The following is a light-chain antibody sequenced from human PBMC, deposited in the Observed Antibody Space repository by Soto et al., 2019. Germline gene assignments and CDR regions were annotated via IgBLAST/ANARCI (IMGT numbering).Light chain of an antibody. V-gene: IGLV2-23*02. J-gene: IGLJ1*01. Sequence: QSALTQPASVSGSPGQSITISCTGTSSDVGSYNLVSSYQQHPGKAPKLMIYEVSKRPSGVSNRFSGSKSGNTASLTISGLQAEDEADYYCCSYAGSSTSYVFGTGTKVTVL. CDR1: SSDVGSYNL. CDR3: CSYAGSSTSYV. CDR2: EVS.